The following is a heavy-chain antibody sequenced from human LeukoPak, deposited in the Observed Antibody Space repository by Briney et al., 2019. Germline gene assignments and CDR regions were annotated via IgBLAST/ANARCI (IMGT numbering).Heavy chain of an antibody. CDR3: ARGVAVISSGDY. CDR2: IYHSGST. CDR1: GYSISSGYY. J-gene: IGHJ4*02. D-gene: IGHD3-22*01. V-gene: IGHV4-38-2*01. Sequence: SETLSLTCAVSGYSISSGYYWGWIRQPPGKGLEWIGSIYHSGSTYYNPSLKSRVTISVDTSKNQFSLKLSSVTAADTAVYYCARGVAVISSGDYWGQGTLVTVSS.